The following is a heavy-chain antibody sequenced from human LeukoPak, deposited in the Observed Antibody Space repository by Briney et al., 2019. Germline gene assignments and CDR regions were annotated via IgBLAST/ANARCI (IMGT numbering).Heavy chain of an antibody. CDR3: ARVPAPAAGIFHWYFDL. CDR2: IYTSGST. V-gene: IGHV4-4*07. J-gene: IGHJ2*01. D-gene: IGHD6-13*01. CDR1: GGSISSYY. Sequence: KSSETLSLTCTVSGGSISSYYWSWIRQPAGKGLEWIGRIYTSGSTNYNPSLKSRVTMSLDTSKNQFSLKLSSVTAADTAVYYCARVPAPAAGIFHWYFDLWGRGTLVTVSS.